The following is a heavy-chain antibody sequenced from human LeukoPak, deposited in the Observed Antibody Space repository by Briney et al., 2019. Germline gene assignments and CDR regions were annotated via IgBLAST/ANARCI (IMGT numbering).Heavy chain of an antibody. CDR2: IYHSGST. CDR1: GYSISRGYS. V-gene: IGHV4-38-2*02. J-gene: IGHJ5*02. Sequence: PSETLSLTCTVSGYSISRGYSWGWIRQPPGKGLEWIGNIYHSGSTNYSPSLKSRVTISVDTSKNQFSLKLSSVTAADTAVYYCARITYYYGSGSSLDPWGQGTLVTVSS. CDR3: ARITYYYGSGSSLDP. D-gene: IGHD3-10*01.